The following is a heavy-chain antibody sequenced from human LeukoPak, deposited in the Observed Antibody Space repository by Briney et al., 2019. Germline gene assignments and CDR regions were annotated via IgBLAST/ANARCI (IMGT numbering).Heavy chain of an antibody. CDR3: ARVGGMVRGVILGFDY. J-gene: IGHJ4*02. Sequence: SQTLSLTCTVSGGSISSGDYYWSWIRQPPGKGLEWLGYIYYSGSTYYNPSLKSRVTISVDTSKNQFSLKLSSVTAADTAVYYCARVGGMVRGVILGFDYWGQGTLVTVSS. CDR1: GGSISSGDYY. V-gene: IGHV4-30-4*08. D-gene: IGHD3-10*01. CDR2: IYYSGST.